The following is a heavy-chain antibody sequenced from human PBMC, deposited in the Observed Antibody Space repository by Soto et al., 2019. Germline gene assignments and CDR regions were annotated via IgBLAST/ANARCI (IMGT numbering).Heavy chain of an antibody. D-gene: IGHD6-19*01. CDR2: MNPNSGNT. V-gene: IGHV1-8*01. Sequence: QVQLVQSGAEVKKPGSSVKVSCKASGYTFTSYDINWVRQASGQGLEWMGWMNPNSGNTGYAQKFQGRVTMTRNTSISTAYMELSSLRSEDTAEYYCARGLEYSSGFNYWGQGTLVTVSS. CDR3: ARGLEYSSGFNY. CDR1: GYTFTSYD. J-gene: IGHJ4*02.